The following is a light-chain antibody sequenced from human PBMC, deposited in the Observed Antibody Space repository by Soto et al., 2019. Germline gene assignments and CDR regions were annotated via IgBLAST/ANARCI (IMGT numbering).Light chain of an antibody. Sequence: DIQMTQSPSSLSASVGDRVTITCQASHDITNYLNWYQQKTGKGPRLLIYGASNLETGVPSRVSGSGFGTDFSFTISSLQPEDFATYYYQQYDSLPTFGGGTKVELK. V-gene: IGKV1-33*01. CDR3: QQYDSLPT. J-gene: IGKJ4*01. CDR1: HDITNY. CDR2: GAS.